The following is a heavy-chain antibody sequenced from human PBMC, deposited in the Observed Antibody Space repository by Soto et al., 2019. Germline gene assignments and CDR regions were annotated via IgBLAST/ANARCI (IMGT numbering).Heavy chain of an antibody. J-gene: IGHJ4*02. D-gene: IGHD3-22*01. CDR1: GFSLSTSGVG. V-gene: IGHV2-5*01. CDR2: IYWNDDK. Sequence: SGPTLVNPTQTLTLTCTFSGFSLSTSGVGVGWIRQPPGKALEWLALIYWNDDKRYSPSLKSRLTITKDTSKNQLVLKMTNMDPVDTATYYCARKDSSGYDDGYWGQGTLVTVSS. CDR3: ARKDSSGYDDGY.